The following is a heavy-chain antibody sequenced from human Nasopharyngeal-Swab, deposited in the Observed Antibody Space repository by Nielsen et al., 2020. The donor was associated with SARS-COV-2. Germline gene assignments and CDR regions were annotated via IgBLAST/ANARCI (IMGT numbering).Heavy chain of an antibody. CDR2: IKSRSDGGTT. J-gene: IGHJ4*02. CDR1: GLTFRKAG. D-gene: IGHD5-18*01. V-gene: IGHV3-15*01. Sequence: GESLKISGAASGLTFRKAGMNWGRQAPGRGLEWVGRIKSRSDGGTTYYAAPVKGRFTISRDDSENTVYLQMNSLQTDDTAVYYCSTGGYTSGLDYWGQGTLVTVSS. CDR3: STGGYTSGLDY.